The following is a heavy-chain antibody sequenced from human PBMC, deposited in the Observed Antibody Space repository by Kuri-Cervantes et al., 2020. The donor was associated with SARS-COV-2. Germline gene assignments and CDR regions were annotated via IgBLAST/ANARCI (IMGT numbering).Heavy chain of an antibody. CDR2: IIPIFGTA. D-gene: IGHD2-2*01. Sequence: SVKVSCKASGGTFSSYTISWVRQAPGQGLEWMGGIIPIFGTANYAQKLQGRVTITRNTSISTAYMELSSLRSEDTAVYYCARAEFVVVPAALGALYYYYYYMDVWGKGTTVTVSS. CDR3: ARAEFVVVPAALGALYYYYYYMDV. J-gene: IGHJ6*03. CDR1: GGTFSSYT. V-gene: IGHV1-69*05.